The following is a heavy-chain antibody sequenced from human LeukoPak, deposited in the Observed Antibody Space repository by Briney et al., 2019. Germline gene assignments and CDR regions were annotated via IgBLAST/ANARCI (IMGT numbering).Heavy chain of an antibody. CDR1: GGSISSYY. V-gene: IGHV4-4*07. CDR2: IYTSGST. J-gene: IGHJ6*03. Sequence: ASETLSLTCTVSGGSISSYYWSWIRQPAGKELEWIGRIYTSGSTNYNPSLKCRVTMSVDTSKNQFSLKLSSVTAADTAVYYCAREARSGITYYYMDVWGKGTTVTISS. CDR3: AREARSGITYYYMDV. D-gene: IGHD3-10*01.